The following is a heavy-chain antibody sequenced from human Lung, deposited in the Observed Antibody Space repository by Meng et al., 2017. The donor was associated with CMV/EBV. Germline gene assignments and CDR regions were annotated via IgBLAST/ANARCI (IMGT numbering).Heavy chain of an antibody. CDR2: IHPHRGDT. V-gene: IGHV1-2*02. D-gene: IGHD7-27*01. CDR3: ARDNNWGPGY. J-gene: IGHJ4*02. CDR1: GYTFTAHY. Sequence: SVKVSCKASGYTFTAHYFHWVRQAPGQGLEWMGWIHPHRGDTNYAQQFQGRVTLTRDTSINTGYMELTRLTSDDTAVYYCARDNNWGPGYWGQGTLVTVSS.